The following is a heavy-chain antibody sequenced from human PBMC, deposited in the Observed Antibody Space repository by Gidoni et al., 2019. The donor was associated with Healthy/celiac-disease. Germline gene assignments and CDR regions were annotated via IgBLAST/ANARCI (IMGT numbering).Heavy chain of an antibody. CDR1: GYTFTGCY. J-gene: IGHJ4*02. D-gene: IGHD2-15*01. CDR3: ARDSRYCSGGSGYSPDYYFDY. Sequence: VQLVQSGAAVQTPGASVKVSCKACGYTFTGCYFRWVRQAPGQGLAWMGWINPNSGGTNYAQKFQGRVTMTRDTSISTAYMELSRLRSDDTAVYYCARDSRYCSGGSGYSPDYYFDYWGQGTLVTVSS. V-gene: IGHV1-2*02. CDR2: INPNSGGT.